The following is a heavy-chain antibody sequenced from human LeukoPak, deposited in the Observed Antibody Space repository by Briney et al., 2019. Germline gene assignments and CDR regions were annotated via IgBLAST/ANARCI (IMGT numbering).Heavy chain of an antibody. CDR1: DFTVSRKF. Sequence: GGSLRLSCAASDFTVSRKFMSWVRQSPGKGLEWVSVIHGDDSTFYGDSVKGRFTISRDNSKNTLYLQMNSLRGDDTAVYYCAKLSRFDYWGQGTLVTVSS. J-gene: IGHJ4*02. CDR3: AKLSRFDY. CDR2: IHGDDST. D-gene: IGHD6-6*01. V-gene: IGHV3-53*01.